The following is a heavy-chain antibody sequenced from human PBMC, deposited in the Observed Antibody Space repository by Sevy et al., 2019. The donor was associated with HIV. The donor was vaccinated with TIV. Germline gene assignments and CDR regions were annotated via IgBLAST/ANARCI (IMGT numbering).Heavy chain of an antibody. D-gene: IGHD1-7*01. CDR1: GFTFSSYS. CDR3: ARAPTIRADGTWWFDP. V-gene: IGHV3-48*02. CDR2: ISSSSGTI. J-gene: IGHJ5*02. Sequence: GESLKISCAASGFTFSSYSMNWVRQAPGKGLEWVSYISSSSGTIYYADSVKGRFTISRDNAKNSLYMQMNSLRDEDTAVYYCARAPTIRADGTWWFDPWGQGTLVTVSS.